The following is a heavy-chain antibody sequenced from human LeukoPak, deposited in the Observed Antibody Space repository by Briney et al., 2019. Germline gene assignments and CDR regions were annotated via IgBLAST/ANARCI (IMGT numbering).Heavy chain of an antibody. CDR1: GYTFTGYY. J-gene: IGHJ4*02. V-gene: IGHV1-2*06. Sequence: ASVKVSCXASGYTFTGYYMHWVRQAPGQGLEWMGRINPNSGRTNYAQKFQGRVTMTRDTSISTAYMELSRLRSDYTAVYYCARGENWNYYDYWGQGTLVTVSS. CDR3: ARGENWNYYDY. D-gene: IGHD1-1*01. CDR2: INPNSGRT.